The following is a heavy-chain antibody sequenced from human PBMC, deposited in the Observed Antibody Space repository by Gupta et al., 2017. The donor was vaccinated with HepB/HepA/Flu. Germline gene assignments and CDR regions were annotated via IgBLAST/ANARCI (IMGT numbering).Heavy chain of an antibody. CDR3: ARDQALGGGYYYGLDY. V-gene: IGHV1-2*02. D-gene: IGHD3-22*01. Sequence: QVQLVQSGAEVKKPGASVKVSCKASGYTFTGYYMHWVRQAPGQGLEWMGWINPNSGGTNYAQKFQGRVTMTRDTSISTAYMELSRLRSDDTAVYYCARDQALGGGYYYGLDYWGQGTLVTVSS. CDR1: GYTFTGYY. CDR2: INPNSGGT. J-gene: IGHJ4*02.